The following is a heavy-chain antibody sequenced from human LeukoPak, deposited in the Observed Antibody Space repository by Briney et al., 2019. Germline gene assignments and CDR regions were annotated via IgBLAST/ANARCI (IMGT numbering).Heavy chain of an antibody. V-gene: IGHV4-59*11. D-gene: IGHD1-14*01. J-gene: IGHJ3*02. CDR2: ISHIGST. Sequence: SETLSLTCSVSGDSITGHYLTRIRQPPGNGLEWIGYISHIGSTNYNPSLKSRVTISVDTSKNQFSLKLTSVTAADTALYYCARDQISINALDMWGQGTMVTVSS. CDR3: ARDQISINALDM. CDR1: GDSITGHY.